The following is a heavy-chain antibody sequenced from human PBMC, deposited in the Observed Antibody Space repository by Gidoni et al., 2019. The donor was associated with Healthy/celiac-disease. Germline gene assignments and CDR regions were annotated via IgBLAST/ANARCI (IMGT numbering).Heavy chain of an antibody. CDR3: ARGLTYYYDSSGPVGY. D-gene: IGHD3-22*01. CDR1: GFPFSSYW. Sequence: EVQLVESGGGLVQPGGSLRLSCSASGFPFSSYWMSWVRQAPGKGLEWVANIKQDGSEKYYVDSVKGRFTISRDNAKNSLYLQMNSLRAEDTAVYYCARGLTYYYDSSGPVGYWGQGTLVTVSS. CDR2: IKQDGSEK. J-gene: IGHJ4*02. V-gene: IGHV3-7*01.